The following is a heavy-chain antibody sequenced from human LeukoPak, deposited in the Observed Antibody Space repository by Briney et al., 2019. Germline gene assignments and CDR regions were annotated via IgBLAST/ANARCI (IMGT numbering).Heavy chain of an antibody. CDR2: IWYDGTYK. CDR3: ARYSGSYGLDY. CDR1: GFTFSTYG. V-gene: IGHV3-33*01. Sequence: GGSLRLSCAASGFTFSTYGMHWVRQAPGKGLGWVAVIWYDGTYKYYADSVKGRFTISRDNSKNTLTLQMDTLRAEDTAVYYCARYSGSYGLDYWGQGTLVIVSS. J-gene: IGHJ4*02. D-gene: IGHD1-26*01.